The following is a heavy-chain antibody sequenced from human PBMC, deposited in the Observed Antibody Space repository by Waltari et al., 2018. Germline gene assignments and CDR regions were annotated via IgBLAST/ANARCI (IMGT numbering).Heavy chain of an antibody. CDR3: ARGVGADFDF. Sequence: SSHYWAWIRQPPGKVLEWIGSVYYTGSTHYNPSLKSRVTISLDMSKNDFSLRLNSATAADTGVYYCARGVGADFDFWGQGTRVTVSS. J-gene: IGHJ4*02. CDR1: SSHY. V-gene: IGHV4-39*02. D-gene: IGHD3-10*01. CDR2: VYYTGST.